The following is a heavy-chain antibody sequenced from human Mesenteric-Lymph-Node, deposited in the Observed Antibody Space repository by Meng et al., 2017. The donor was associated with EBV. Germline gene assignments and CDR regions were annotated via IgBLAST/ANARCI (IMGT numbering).Heavy chain of an antibody. J-gene: IGHJ4*02. CDR2: ISSTSIYI. Sequence: EVQVVESGGGLVEPGGSLRLSCAASGFTFNTYSMDWVRQAPGKGLEWVSSISSTSIYIKYADSLKGRFTISRDNGKNTLYLQMNSLRVEDTAIYYCARDYGSGSHFDYWGRGSLVTV. V-gene: IGHV3-21*01. D-gene: IGHD3-10*01. CDR1: GFTFNTYS. CDR3: ARDYGSGSHFDY.